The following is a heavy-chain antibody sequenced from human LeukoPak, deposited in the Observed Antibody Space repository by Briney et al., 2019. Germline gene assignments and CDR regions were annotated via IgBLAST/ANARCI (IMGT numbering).Heavy chain of an antibody. CDR3: ARRRITMVRGAVFDL. CDR2: VYYSGST. J-gene: IGHJ5*02. Sequence: SETLSLTCTVSGDSISTSSYYWGWIRQPPGKGLEWIGGVYYSGSTYYNPSLKSRVTISVDTSRNQFSLNLSSVTAADTAVYYCARRRITMVRGAVFDLWGQGTLVTVSS. V-gene: IGHV4-39*01. D-gene: IGHD3-10*01. CDR1: GDSISTSSYY.